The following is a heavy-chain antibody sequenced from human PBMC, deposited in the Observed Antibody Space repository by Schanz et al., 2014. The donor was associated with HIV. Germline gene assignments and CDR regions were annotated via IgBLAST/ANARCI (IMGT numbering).Heavy chain of an antibody. CDR1: GYSFTGYY. CDR2: VNPNSGDT. J-gene: IGHJ4*02. V-gene: IGHV1-2*02. Sequence: QVQLVQSGAEVKKPGASVKVSCKASGYSFTGYYMHWVRQAPGQGLEWMGWVNPNSGDTNYAQKFQGRVTMTTDTLTSTVYMELRSLRSDDTAVYYCARGAAEMATMTPWRYWGQGTLVTVSS. D-gene: IGHD5-12*01. CDR3: ARGAAEMATMTPWRY.